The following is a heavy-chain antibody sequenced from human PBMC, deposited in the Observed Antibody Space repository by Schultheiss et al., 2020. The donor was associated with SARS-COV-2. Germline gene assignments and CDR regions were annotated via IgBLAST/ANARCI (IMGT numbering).Heavy chain of an antibody. CDR3: ARDEEHYYYGMDV. J-gene: IGHJ6*02. Sequence: SVKVSCKASGGTFSSYTISWVRQAPGQGLEWMGRIIPILGIANYAQKFQGRVTITADKSTSTAYMELSSLRSEDTAVYDCARDEEHYYYGMDVWGQGTTVTVSS. CDR1: GGTFSSYT. CDR2: IIPILGIA. V-gene: IGHV1-69*04. D-gene: IGHD1-26*01.